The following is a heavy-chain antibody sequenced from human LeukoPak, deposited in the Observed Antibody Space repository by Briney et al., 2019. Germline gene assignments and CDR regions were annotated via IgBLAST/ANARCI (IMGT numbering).Heavy chain of an antibody. CDR2: IKQDGSEK. CDR1: GLTFNNNW. V-gene: IGHV3-7*01. J-gene: IGHJ4*02. Sequence: GGSLTLSCAGSGLTFNNNWMSWVRQAPGKGLEWVANIKQDGSEKYYVDSVKGRFTIFRDNAKNSLSLQMNSLRVEDSGVYYCARDKYYDRYFDSWGQGTLVTVSS. D-gene: IGHD3-22*01. CDR3: ARDKYYDRYFDS.